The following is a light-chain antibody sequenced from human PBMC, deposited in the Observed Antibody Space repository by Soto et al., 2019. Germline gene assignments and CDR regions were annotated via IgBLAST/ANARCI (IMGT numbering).Light chain of an antibody. CDR2: RAS. V-gene: IGKV3-15*01. CDR1: QTVSSN. J-gene: IGKJ2*01. Sequence: EIVMTQSPATLSVSPGERATLSCRASQTVSSNLAWYQQKPGQAPRLLLYRASSRATGIPARFSGSGSGTEFTLTISSLQSEDFAVYYCQHYSEWPYTFGRGTKLEIK. CDR3: QHYSEWPYT.